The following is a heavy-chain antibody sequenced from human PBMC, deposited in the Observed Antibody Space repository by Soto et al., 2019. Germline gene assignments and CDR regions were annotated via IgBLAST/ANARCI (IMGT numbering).Heavy chain of an antibody. CDR1: GFTFSSYG. CDR2: ISYDGSNK. CDR3: ANTLYDYGDYADPFDY. D-gene: IGHD4-17*01. J-gene: IGHJ4*02. V-gene: IGHV3-30*18. Sequence: SLRLSCAASGFTFSSYGMHWVRQAPGKGLEWVAVISYDGSNKYYADSVKGRFTISRDNSKNTLYLQMNSLRAEDTAVYYCANTLYDYGDYADPFDYWGQGTLVTVSS.